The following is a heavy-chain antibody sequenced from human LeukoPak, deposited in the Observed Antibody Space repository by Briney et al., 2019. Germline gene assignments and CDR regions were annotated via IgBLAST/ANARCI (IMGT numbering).Heavy chain of an antibody. CDR2: IKQDGSEK. CDR1: GVTFSSCW. Sequence: GGSLRLSCAASGVTFSSCWMSWVRQGPGKGLGRVAIIKQDGSEKYYVDSVKARFTISRDNAKNSVYLQMTSLRAEDTAVYYCARCPGQMVRGRGSWFDPWGQGTLVTVSS. D-gene: IGHD3-10*01. J-gene: IGHJ5*02. CDR3: ARCPGQMVRGRGSWFDP. V-gene: IGHV3-7*02.